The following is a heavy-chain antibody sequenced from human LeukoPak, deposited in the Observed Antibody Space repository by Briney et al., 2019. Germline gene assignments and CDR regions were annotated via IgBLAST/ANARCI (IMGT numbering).Heavy chain of an antibody. CDR2: IQNDGSNK. CDR1: GFAFSVYG. Sequence: PGGSLRLSCAASGFAFSVYGMHWVRQAPGKGLEWVTFIQNDGSNKYYADSVKGRFTISRDNSKNTVYLQMNSLTTEDTAVYYCAKDQVTNWGQGPLVTVSS. CDR3: AKDQVTN. D-gene: IGHD4-23*01. V-gene: IGHV3-30*02. J-gene: IGHJ4*02.